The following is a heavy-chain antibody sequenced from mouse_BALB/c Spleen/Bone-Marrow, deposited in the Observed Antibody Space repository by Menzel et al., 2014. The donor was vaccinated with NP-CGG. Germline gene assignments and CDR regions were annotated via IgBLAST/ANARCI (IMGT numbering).Heavy chain of an antibody. CDR3: TRDLYDGYSYYAMDC. CDR1: GFTFSSYT. J-gene: IGHJ4*01. V-gene: IGHV5-6-4*01. D-gene: IGHD2-3*01. Sequence: EVKVVESGGGLVKPGGSLKLSCAASGFTFSSYTMSWVRQTPEKRLEWVATISSGGSYTYYPDSVKGRFTISRDNAKNTLYLQMSSLKSEDTAMYYCTRDLYDGYSYYAMDCWGQGTSVTVSS. CDR2: ISSGGSYT.